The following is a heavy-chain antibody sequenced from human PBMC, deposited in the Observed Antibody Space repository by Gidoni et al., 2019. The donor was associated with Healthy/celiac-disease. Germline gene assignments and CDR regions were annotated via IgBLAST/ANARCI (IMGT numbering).Heavy chain of an antibody. J-gene: IGHJ4*02. CDR2: ISYDGSNK. CDR1: GFTFSSYA. V-gene: IGHV3-30-3*01. Sequence: QVQLVESGGGVVQPGRSVRLSCADSGFTFSSYAMHWVRQAPGKGLEWVAVISYDGSNKYYADSVKGRFTISRDNSKNTLYLQMNSLRAEDTAVYYCARAPKHTAMVKAPVAHWGQGTLVTVSS. D-gene: IGHD5-18*01. CDR3: ARAPKHTAMVKAPVAH.